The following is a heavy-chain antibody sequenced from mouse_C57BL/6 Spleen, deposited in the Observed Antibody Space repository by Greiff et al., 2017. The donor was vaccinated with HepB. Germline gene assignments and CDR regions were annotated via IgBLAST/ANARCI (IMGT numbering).Heavy chain of an antibody. D-gene: IGHD1-1*01. Sequence: QVQLQQPGAELVMPGASVKLSCKASGYTFTSYWMHWVKQRPGQGLEWIGEIDPSDSYTNYNQKFKGKSTLTVDKSSSTAYMQLSSLTSEDSAVYYCARSGATVGAYWGQGTLVTVSA. CDR3: ARSGATVGAY. CDR1: GYTFTSYW. V-gene: IGHV1-69*01. J-gene: IGHJ3*01. CDR2: IDPSDSYT.